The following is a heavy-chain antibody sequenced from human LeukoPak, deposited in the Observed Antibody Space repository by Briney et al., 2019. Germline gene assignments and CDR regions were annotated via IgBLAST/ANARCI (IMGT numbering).Heavy chain of an antibody. CDR2: ISYDGSNK. D-gene: IGHD6-13*01. J-gene: IGHJ4*02. CDR3: AKVWGYSPASGDY. Sequence: GGSLRLSCAASGFTFSSYGMHWVRQAPGKGLEWVAVISYDGSNKYYADSVKGRFTTSRGNSKNTLYLQMNSLRAEDTAVYYCAKVWGYSPASGDYWGQGTLVTVSS. CDR1: GFTFSSYG. V-gene: IGHV3-30*18.